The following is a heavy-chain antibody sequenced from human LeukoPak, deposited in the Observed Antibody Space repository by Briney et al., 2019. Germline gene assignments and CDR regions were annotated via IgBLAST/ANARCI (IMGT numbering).Heavy chain of an antibody. CDR1: GFTFDNCW. Sequence: PGGSLRLSCAASGFTFDNCWMTWVRQAPGKGLEWVANIKEDGSEKQYVDSVKGRFTISRDNAKNSLYLQMNSLRTEDTAVYYCARDPYDRGGYGALDIWGQGTMVTVSS. J-gene: IGHJ3*02. D-gene: IGHD3-22*01. CDR2: IKEDGSEK. V-gene: IGHV3-7*01. CDR3: ARDPYDRGGYGALDI.